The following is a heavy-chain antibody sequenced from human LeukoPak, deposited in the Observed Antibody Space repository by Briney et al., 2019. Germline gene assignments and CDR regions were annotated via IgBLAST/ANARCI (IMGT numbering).Heavy chain of an antibody. V-gene: IGHV4-31*03. CDR1: GGSISSGGYY. D-gene: IGHD6-13*01. J-gene: IGHJ6*02. CDR3: ARDRPYSSSWFSGYGMDV. CDR2: IYYSGST. Sequence: SETLSLTCTVSGGSISSGGYYWSWIHQHPGKGLEWIGYIYYSGSTYYNPSLKSRVTISVDTSKNQFSLKLSSVTAADTAVYYCARDRPYSSSWFSGYGMDVWGQGTTVTVSS.